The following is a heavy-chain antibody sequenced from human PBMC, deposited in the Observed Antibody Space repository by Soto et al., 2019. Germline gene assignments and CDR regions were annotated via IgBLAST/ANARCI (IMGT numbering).Heavy chain of an antibody. CDR3: TRDGNDGDWNTDC. CDR2: IKKDGSEK. V-gene: IGHV3-7*01. CDR1: GFTFRDYW. J-gene: IGHJ4*02. Sequence: EVQLVESGGTLVQPGESLRLSCAVSGFTFRDYWMSWVRQAPGKGLEWVANIKKDGSEKYYADSVKGRFIVSRDNAQNSLYLEMNSLRAEDTAVYYCTRDGNDGDWNTDCWGQGTRVTVSS. D-gene: IGHD4-17*01.